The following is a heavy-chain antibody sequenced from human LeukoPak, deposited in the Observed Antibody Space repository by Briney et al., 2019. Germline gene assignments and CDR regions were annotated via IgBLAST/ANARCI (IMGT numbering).Heavy chain of an antibody. CDR1: GFTFTHYG. J-gene: IGHJ4*02. CDR2: ISASGVTT. V-gene: IGHV3-23*01. D-gene: IGHD3-22*01. CDR3: ARGDYHDSSGYSY. Sequence: GGSLRLSCAASGFTFTHYGMNWVRQAPGKGLEWVSTISASGVTTHYADSVKGRFTISRDDSKNTLYLHMNSLRVGDTAVYYCARGDYHDSSGYSYWGQGTLVTVSS.